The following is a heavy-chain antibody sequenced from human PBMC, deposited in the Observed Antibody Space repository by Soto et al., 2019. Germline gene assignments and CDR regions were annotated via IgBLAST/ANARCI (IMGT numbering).Heavy chain of an antibody. Sequence: QVKLVESGGGLVKPGGSLRLSCTAAAGFTVSDSYMSWIRQAPGRGLEWISYITSSGRTMFHADSVRGRFTVSRDNAKNSLYLQMNSLRAEYTSVYYGATTKVILGGVAATVDLWGQGTLVTVSS. CDR2: ITSSGRTM. D-gene: IGHD3-16*01. CDR1: GFTVSDSY. J-gene: IGHJ4*02. V-gene: IGHV3-11*01. CDR3: ATTKVILGGVAATVDL.